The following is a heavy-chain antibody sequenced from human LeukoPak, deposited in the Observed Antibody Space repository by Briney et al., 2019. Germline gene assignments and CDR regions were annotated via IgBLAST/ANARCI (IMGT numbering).Heavy chain of an antibody. J-gene: IGHJ5*02. D-gene: IGHD3-3*01. CDR2: IKQDGSEK. CDR1: GFTFSSYW. CDR3: ARDWELRFLEWLFDP. V-gene: IGHV3-7*01. Sequence: GGSLRLSCAASGFTFSSYWMSWVRQAPGKGLEWVANIKQDGSEKYYVDSVKGRFTISRDNAKNSLYLQMNSLRAEDTAVYYCARDWELRFLEWLFDPWGQGTLVTVSS.